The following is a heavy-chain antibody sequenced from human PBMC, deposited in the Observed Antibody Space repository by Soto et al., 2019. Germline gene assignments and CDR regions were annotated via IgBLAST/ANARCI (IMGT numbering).Heavy chain of an antibody. CDR3: ARYYGHYQNWFDP. J-gene: IGHJ5*02. V-gene: IGHV4-30-4*01. D-gene: IGHD4-17*01. Sequence: QVQLQESGPGLVKPSQTLSLTCTVSGGSISSGDYYWSWIRQPPGKGLEWIGYIYYSGSTYYNPSHASRVTISVDTSKNQFSLQLSSVTAADTAVYYCARYYGHYQNWFDPWGQGTLVTVSS. CDR2: IYYSGST. CDR1: GGSISSGDYY.